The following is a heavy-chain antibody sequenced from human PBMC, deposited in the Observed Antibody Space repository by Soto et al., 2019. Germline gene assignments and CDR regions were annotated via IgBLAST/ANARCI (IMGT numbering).Heavy chain of an antibody. CDR1: EFTFSKYA. V-gene: IGHV3-23*01. D-gene: IGHD3-10*02. Sequence: VHLLESGGGLVQPGGSLRLSCGASEFTFSKYAMTWVRQAPGKGLEWVSSIDAAGTGKWYADPVRGRFTVSRDNSKNTLYLQMSSLRADDTAVYYCTRDPNGDHVGAFEFWGQMAMVTVSS. CDR3: TRDPNGDHVGAFEF. CDR2: IDAAGTGK. J-gene: IGHJ3*01.